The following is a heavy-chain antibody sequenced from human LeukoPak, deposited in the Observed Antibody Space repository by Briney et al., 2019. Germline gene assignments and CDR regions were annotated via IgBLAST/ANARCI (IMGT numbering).Heavy chain of an antibody. J-gene: IGHJ4*02. CDR1: GYTFTGYY. Sequence: ASVKVSCKASGYTFTGYYMHRVRQAPGQGLEWMGWINPNSGGTNYAQKFQGRVTMTRDTSISTAYMELSRLRSDDTAVYYCARDRGYSGYDYPNWGQGTLVTVSS. CDR3: ARDRGYSGYDYPN. D-gene: IGHD5-12*01. CDR2: INPNSGGT. V-gene: IGHV1-2*02.